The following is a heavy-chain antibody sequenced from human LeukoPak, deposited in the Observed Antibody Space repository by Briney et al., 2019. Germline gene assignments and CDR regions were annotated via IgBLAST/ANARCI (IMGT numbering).Heavy chain of an antibody. CDR3: ARVRYDSGWYDY. V-gene: IGHV3-11*04. D-gene: IGHD6-19*01. CDR1: GFTFSNAW. J-gene: IGHJ4*02. CDR2: ISSSGSTI. Sequence: GGSLRLSCAASGFTFSNAWMSWIRQAPGKGLEWVSYISSSGSTIYYADSVKGRFTISRDNAKNSLYLQMNSLRAEDSAVYYCARVRYDSGWYDYWGQGALVTVSS.